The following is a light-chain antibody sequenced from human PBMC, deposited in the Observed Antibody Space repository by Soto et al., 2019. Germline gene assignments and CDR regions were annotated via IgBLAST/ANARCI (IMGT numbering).Light chain of an antibody. CDR1: SSNIGSNS. CDR2: SNN. V-gene: IGLV1-44*01. Sequence: VLTQPPSASGAPGQGVTISCSGSSSNIGSNSVNWYQQLPGTAPKLLIYSNNQRPSGVPDRFSGSKSGTSASLAISGLQSEDEADYYCAAWDGSLNGYVFGTGTKVTVL. J-gene: IGLJ1*01. CDR3: AAWDGSLNGYV.